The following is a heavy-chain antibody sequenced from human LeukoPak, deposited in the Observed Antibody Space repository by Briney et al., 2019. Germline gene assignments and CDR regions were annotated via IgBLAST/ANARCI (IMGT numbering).Heavy chain of an antibody. CDR2: ISGSGGST. J-gene: IGHJ6*02. CDR3: ARDGCSSTSCYVPNYYYGMDV. D-gene: IGHD2-2*01. CDR1: GFTFSSYA. V-gene: IGHV3-23*01. Sequence: GGSLRLSCAASGFTFSSYAMSWVRQAPGKGLEWVSAISGSGGSTYYADSVKGRFTISRDNSKNTLYLQMNSLRAEDTAVYYCARDGCSSTSCYVPNYYYGMDVWGQGTTVTVSS.